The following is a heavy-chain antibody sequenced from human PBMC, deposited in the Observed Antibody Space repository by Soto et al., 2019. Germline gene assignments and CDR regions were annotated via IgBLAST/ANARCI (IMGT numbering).Heavy chain of an antibody. CDR3: ARGGSESDY. CDR1: GFTFSTYW. D-gene: IGHD3-10*01. V-gene: IGHV3-7*01. CDR2: IKEDGSEK. J-gene: IGHJ4*02. Sequence: EVQLVESGGGLVQPGGSLRLSCAVSGFTFSTYWMTWVRQAPGKGLEWVANIKEDGSEKHYVDSVKRRFTSSRDNAKNSLYLQMNSLRAGDTAVYFCARGGSESDYWGQGTLVTVSS.